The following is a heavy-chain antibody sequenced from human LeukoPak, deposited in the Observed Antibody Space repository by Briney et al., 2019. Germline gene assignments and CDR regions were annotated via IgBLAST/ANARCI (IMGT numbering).Heavy chain of an antibody. Sequence: GGSLRLSCAASGFTFSSYGMHWVRQAPGKGLEWVAFIRYDGSNKYYADSVKGRFTISRDNSRNTLYLQMNSLRAEDTAVYYCARDPRHYDSSGYGFDYWGQGTLVTVSS. CDR1: GFTFSSYG. CDR3: ARDPRHYDSSGYGFDY. J-gene: IGHJ4*02. V-gene: IGHV3-30*02. D-gene: IGHD3-22*01. CDR2: IRYDGSNK.